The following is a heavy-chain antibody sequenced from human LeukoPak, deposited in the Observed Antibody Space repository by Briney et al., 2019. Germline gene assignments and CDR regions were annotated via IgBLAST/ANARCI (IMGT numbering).Heavy chain of an antibody. Sequence: ASVKVSCKASGYTFTGYYMHWVRQAPGQGLEWMGWINPNSGGTNYAQKFQGRVTMTRDTSISTAYIELSRLRSDDTAVYYCARVQKPAYCSSTSCYADIVYFDYWGQGTLVTVSS. CDR2: INPNSGGT. CDR3: ARVQKPAYCSSTSCYADIVYFDY. J-gene: IGHJ4*02. V-gene: IGHV1-2*02. CDR1: GYTFTGYY. D-gene: IGHD2-2*01.